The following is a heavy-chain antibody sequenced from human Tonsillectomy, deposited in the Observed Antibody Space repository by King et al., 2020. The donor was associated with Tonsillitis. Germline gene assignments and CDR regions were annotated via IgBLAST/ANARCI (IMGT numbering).Heavy chain of an antibody. V-gene: IGHV3-30*04. Sequence: VQLVESGGDVVQPGRSLRLSCAASGFTFSNYAMHWVRQAPGKGPDWVAVIFYDGSKRYYADSVKGRFIISRDDFKNTLYLQMNNLRPDDTAVYYCARDGPFEYRTWYHFDRWGQGTLVTVSS. CDR1: GFTFSNYA. D-gene: IGHD6-13*01. CDR3: ARDGPFEYRTWYHFDR. J-gene: IGHJ4*02. CDR2: IFYDGSKR.